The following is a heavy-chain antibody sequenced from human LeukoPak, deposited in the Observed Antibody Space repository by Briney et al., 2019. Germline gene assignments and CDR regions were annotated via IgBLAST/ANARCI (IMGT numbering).Heavy chain of an antibody. Sequence: GASVKLSCKASGYTFTSYDINWVRQATGQGLEWMGWMNPNSGNTGYAQKFQGRVTMTRNTSISTAYMELSSLRSEDTAVYYCARGGASSSYYYYYYMDVWGKGTTVTVSS. CDR2: MNPNSGNT. CDR1: GYTFTSYD. CDR3: ARGGASSSYYYYYYMDV. J-gene: IGHJ6*03. D-gene: IGHD6-13*01. V-gene: IGHV1-8*01.